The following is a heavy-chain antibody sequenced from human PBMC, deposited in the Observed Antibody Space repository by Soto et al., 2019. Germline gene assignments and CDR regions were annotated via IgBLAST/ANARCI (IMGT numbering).Heavy chain of an antibody. V-gene: IGHV3-30*18. CDR3: AKEQLVPAAMPLGSPWFDP. D-gene: IGHD2-2*01. J-gene: IGHJ5*02. CDR1: GFTFSSYG. CDR2: ISYDGSNK. Sequence: QVQLVESGGGVVQPGRSLRLSCAASGFTFSSYGMHWVRQAPGKGLEWVAVISYDGSNKYYADSVKGRFTISRDNSKNTLYLQMNSLRAEDTAVYYCAKEQLVPAAMPLGSPWFDPWGQGTLVTVSS.